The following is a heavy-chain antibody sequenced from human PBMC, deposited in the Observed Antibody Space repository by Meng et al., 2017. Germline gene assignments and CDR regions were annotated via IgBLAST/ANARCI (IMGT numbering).Heavy chain of an antibody. CDR1: GYSFTSYW. V-gene: IGHV5-51*01. CDR2: IYPGDSDT. CDR3: ATTRDGSGMGY. D-gene: IGHD3-10*01. J-gene: IGHJ4*02. Sequence: GGSLRLSCKGSGYSFTSYWIGWVRQMPGKGLEWMGIIYPGDSDTRYSPSFQGQVTISADKSISTAYLQWSSLKASDTAIYYCATTRDGSGMGYWGQGTLVTVSS.